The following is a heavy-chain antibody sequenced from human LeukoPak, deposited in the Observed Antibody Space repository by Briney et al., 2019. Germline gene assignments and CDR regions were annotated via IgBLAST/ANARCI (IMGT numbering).Heavy chain of an antibody. D-gene: IGHD2-21*01. CDR1: GYTFTSNG. J-gene: IGHJ4*02. CDR3: ARSSSVTIPGYYFDY. CDR2: ISAYNGNT. V-gene: IGHV1-18*01. Sequence: ASVKVSCKASGYTFTSNGISWVRQAPGQGLEWMGWISAYNGNTNYAQKLQGRVTMTTDTSTSTAYMELRSLRSDDTAVYYCARSSSVTIPGYYFDYWGQGTLVTVSS.